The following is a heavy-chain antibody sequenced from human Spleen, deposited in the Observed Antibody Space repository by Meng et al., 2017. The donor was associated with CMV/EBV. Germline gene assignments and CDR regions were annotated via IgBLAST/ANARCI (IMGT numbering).Heavy chain of an antibody. V-gene: IGHV3-66*04. J-gene: IGHJ3*02. CDR1: GLTVSSSY. D-gene: IGHD4-23*01. CDR3: ARPYGGNSQGAFDI. CDR2: IYSGGST. Sequence: GESLKISCAGSGLTVSSSYINWVRQAPGKGLEWVSVIYSGGSTNYADSVKGRFTISRDDANNSLYLQMNSLRAEDTAVYYCARPYGGNSQGAFDIWGQGTMVTVSS.